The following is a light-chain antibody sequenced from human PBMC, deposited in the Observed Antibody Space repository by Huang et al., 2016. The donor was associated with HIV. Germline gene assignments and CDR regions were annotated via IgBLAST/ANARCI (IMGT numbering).Light chain of an antibody. J-gene: IGKJ5*01. V-gene: IGKV1-13*02. CDR2: GSS. CDR1: PDIGTS. CDR3: QQLHSYPIT. Sequence: VRLTQSPSSLSASVGGAVLISCRASPDIGTSLAWYQQKTGGAPQLLFSGSSTLQSGVPSRFGVDSVGTYFTLVINNLQPEDFATYYCQQLHSYPITFGQGTRLDIK.